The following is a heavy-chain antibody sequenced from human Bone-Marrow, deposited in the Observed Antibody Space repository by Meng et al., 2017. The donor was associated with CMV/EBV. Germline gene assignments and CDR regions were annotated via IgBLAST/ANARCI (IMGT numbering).Heavy chain of an antibody. CDR1: GYSISSGYY. CDR3: ARFGGWYGMGDY. Sequence: SETLSLTCTVSGYSISSGYYWGWIRQPPGKGLEWIGSIYHSGGTYYNPSLKSRVTISVDTSKNQFSLKLSSVTAADTAVYYCARFGGWYGMGDYWGQGTLVTVSS. J-gene: IGHJ4*02. CDR2: IYHSGGT. V-gene: IGHV4-38-2*02. D-gene: IGHD6-19*01.